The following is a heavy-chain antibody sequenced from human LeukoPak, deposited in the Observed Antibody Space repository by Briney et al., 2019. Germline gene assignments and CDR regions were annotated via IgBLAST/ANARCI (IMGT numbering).Heavy chain of an antibody. CDR1: GGTFSSYA. D-gene: IGHD6-13*01. J-gene: IGHJ4*02. CDR2: IIPIFGTA. V-gene: IGHV1-69*06. Sequence: GASVKVSCKASGGTFSSYAISWVRQAPGQGLEWMGGIIPIFGTANYAQKFQGRVTITADKSTSTAYMELSSLRSEDTAVYYCARDIAPGIAAAGTFFYWGQGTLVTVSS. CDR3: ARDIAPGIAAAGTFFY.